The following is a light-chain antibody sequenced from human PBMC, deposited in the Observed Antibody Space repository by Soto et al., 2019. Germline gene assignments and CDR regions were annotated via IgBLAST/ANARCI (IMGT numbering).Light chain of an antibody. CDR2: KAS. Sequence: DIQMTQSPATLSASGGDGGTITWGASQSIMSWLAWYQQKPGKATKLXIYKASDLDVGVPSRFAGSGSGTEFTLTISSLQPDDVATYYSQQYNAYSPWTFGQGTKVDI. CDR1: QSIMSW. CDR3: QQYNAYSPWT. J-gene: IGKJ1*01. V-gene: IGKV1-5*03.